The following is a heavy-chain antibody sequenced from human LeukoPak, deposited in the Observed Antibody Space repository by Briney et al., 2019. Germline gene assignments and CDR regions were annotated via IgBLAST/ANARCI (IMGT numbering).Heavy chain of an antibody. CDR1: GFTFDDYG. CDR2: INWNGSNT. V-gene: IGHV3-20*04. CDR3: ARVASNYDFDY. J-gene: IGHJ4*02. D-gene: IGHD4-11*01. Sequence: PGGSLRLSCAASGFTFDDYGMTWVRQAPGKGLEWVSGINWNGSNTGYADSVKGRFTISRDNAQNSLYLQMNSLRAEDTALYYCARVASNYDFDYWGQGTLVSVSS.